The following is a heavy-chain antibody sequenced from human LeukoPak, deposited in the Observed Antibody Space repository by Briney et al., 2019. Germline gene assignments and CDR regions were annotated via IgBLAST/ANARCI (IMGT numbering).Heavy chain of an antibody. Sequence: PGGSLRLSCAASGFTFSSYAMHWVRQAPGKGLERVAVISYDGSNKYYADSVKGRFTISRDNSKNTLYLQMNSLRAEDTAVYYCAKGVDIVATIMVYWGQGTLVTVSS. J-gene: IGHJ4*02. CDR3: AKGVDIVATIMVY. D-gene: IGHD5-12*01. CDR2: ISYDGSNK. CDR1: GFTFSSYA. V-gene: IGHV3-30-3*01.